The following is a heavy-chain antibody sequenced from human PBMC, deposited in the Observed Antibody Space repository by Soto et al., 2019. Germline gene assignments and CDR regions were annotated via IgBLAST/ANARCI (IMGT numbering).Heavy chain of an antibody. CDR1: GYTFTGYY. CDR3: ARMEYCSGGSCYSGFDY. D-gene: IGHD2-15*01. Sequence: ASVKVSCKASGYTFTGYYMHWVRQAPGQGLEWMGWINPNSGGTNYAQKFQGWVTMTRDTSISTAYMELSRLRSDDTAVYYCARMEYCSGGSCYSGFDYWGQGTLVTVSS. J-gene: IGHJ4*02. CDR2: INPNSGGT. V-gene: IGHV1-2*04.